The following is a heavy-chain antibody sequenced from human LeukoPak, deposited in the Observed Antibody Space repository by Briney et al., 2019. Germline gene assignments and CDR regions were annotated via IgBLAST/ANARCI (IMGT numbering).Heavy chain of an antibody. CDR1: GYTSTSYY. CDR3: ARDRYYGSGSYYIAEKYFDY. Sequence: ASVKVSCKASGYTSTSYYMHWVRQAPGQGLEWMGIINPSGGSTSYAQKFQGRVTMTRDTSTSTVYMELSSLRSEDTAVYYCARDRYYGSGSYYIAEKYFDYWGQGTLVTVSS. V-gene: IGHV1-46*01. CDR2: INPSGGST. D-gene: IGHD3-10*01. J-gene: IGHJ4*02.